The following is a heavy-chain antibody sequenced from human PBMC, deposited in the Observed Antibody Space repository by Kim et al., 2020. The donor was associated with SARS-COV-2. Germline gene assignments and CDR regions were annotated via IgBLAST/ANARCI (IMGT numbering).Heavy chain of an antibody. D-gene: IGHD5-12*01. Sequence: SETLSLTCTVSGDSISNYYWSWIRQPPGKGLEWIGYVSYTGITNYNPSLRSRVTISVDTSKNQFSLKLSSMTAADTAMYFCARQYSSYGYVAWFDSWGQGTLVTVSS. CDR1: GDSISNYY. CDR3: ARQYSSYGYVAWFDS. V-gene: IGHV4-59*08. CDR2: VSYTGIT. J-gene: IGHJ5*01.